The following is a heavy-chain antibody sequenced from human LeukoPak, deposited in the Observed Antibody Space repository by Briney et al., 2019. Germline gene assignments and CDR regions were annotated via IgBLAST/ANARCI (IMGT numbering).Heavy chain of an antibody. J-gene: IGHJ3*02. Sequence: GGSLRLSCAASGFTFSSYAMSWVRQAPGKGLEWVSAISGSGGSTYYADSVKGRFTISRDNSKNTLYLQMNSLRAEDTAVYYCARRSIVVVPAAMIPGHDAFDIWGQGTMVTVSS. CDR3: ARRSIVVVPAAMIPGHDAFDI. CDR2: ISGSGGST. D-gene: IGHD2-2*01. CDR1: GFTFSSYA. V-gene: IGHV3-23*01.